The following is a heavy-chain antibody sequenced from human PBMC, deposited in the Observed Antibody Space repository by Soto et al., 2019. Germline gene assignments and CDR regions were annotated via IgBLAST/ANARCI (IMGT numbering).Heavy chain of an antibody. D-gene: IGHD5-18*01. V-gene: IGHV4-59*08. CDR1: GGSISSYY. Sequence: SETLSLTCTVSGGSISSYYWSWIRQPPGKGLEWIGYIYYSGSTNYNPSLKSRVTISVDTSKNQFSLKLSSVTAADTAVYYCARLVESGYSYGSAFDPWGQGTLVTVSS. CDR2: IYYSGST. J-gene: IGHJ5*02. CDR3: ARLVESGYSYGSAFDP.